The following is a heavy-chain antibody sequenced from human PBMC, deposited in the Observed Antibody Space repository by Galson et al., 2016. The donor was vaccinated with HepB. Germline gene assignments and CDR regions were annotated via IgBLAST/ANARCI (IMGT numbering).Heavy chain of an antibody. D-gene: IGHD3/OR15-3a*01. J-gene: IGHJ4*02. CDR1: GFTFSSYS. Sequence: SLRLSCAASGFTFSSYSMNWVRQAPGKGLGGVSSISSTTTYIYYADSVKGRFTISRDNAKNSVYLQMNSLRAEDTAVYYCANSLMISTSQGRGSTWGQGTLVTVSS. CDR2: ISSTTTYI. V-gene: IGHV3-21*01. CDR3: ANSLMISTSQGRGST.